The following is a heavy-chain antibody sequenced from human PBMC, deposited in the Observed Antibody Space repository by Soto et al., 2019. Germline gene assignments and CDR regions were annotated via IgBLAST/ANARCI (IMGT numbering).Heavy chain of an antibody. CDR2: IYSGGST. D-gene: IGHD3-3*01. V-gene: IGHV3-66*01. CDR3: ARKRVRFIHRPGCCMDV. CDR1: GFTVSSNY. J-gene: IGHJ6*02. Sequence: EVQLVESGGGLVQPGGSLRLSCAASGFTVSSNYMSWVRQAPGKGLEWVSVIYSGGSTYYADSVKGRFTLSRDNSKNTLYLQMNSLRAEDTAVYYCARKRVRFIHRPGCCMDVWGQGTTVTVSS.